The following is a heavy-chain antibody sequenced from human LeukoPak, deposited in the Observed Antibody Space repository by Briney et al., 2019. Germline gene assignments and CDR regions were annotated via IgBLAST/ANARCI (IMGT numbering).Heavy chain of an antibody. Sequence: PGGSLRLSCAASGFTFSSYAMSWVRQAPGKGLEWVSAISGSGGSTYYAASVKGLFTISRDNSKNTLYLQMNSLRAEDTAVYYCAKSVPDYYYYMDVWGKGTTVTVSS. V-gene: IGHV3-23*01. CDR1: GFTFSSYA. CDR3: AKSVPDYYYYMDV. J-gene: IGHJ6*03. D-gene: IGHD6-6*01. CDR2: ISGSGGST.